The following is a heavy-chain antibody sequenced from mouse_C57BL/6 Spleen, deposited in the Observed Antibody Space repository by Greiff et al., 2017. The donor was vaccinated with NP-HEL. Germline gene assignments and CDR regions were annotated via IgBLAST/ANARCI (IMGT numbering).Heavy chain of an antibody. J-gene: IGHJ4*01. D-gene: IGHD2-1*01. V-gene: IGHV1-82*01. CDR2: IYPGDGDT. CDR3: ARGFYYGNYPYAMDY. CDR1: GYAFSSSW. Sequence: VQLQQSGPELVKPGASVKISCKASGYAFSSSWMNWVKQRPGKGLEWIGRIYPGDGDTNYNGKFKGKATLTADKSSSTAYMQLSSLTSEDSAVYFCARGFYYGNYPYAMDYWGQGTSVTVSS.